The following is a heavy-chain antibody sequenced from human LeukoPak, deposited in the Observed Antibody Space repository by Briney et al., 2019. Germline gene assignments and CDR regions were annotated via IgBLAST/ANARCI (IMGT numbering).Heavy chain of an antibody. V-gene: IGHV3-21*01. CDR1: EFTFSTYS. CDR3: ARDRPQQWLVRGQRGYYYYMDV. CDR2: ISSGSTYI. J-gene: IGHJ6*03. D-gene: IGHD6-19*01. Sequence: GGSLRLSCAASEFTFSTYSMNWVRQAPGKGLEWVSSISSGSTYIYYADSVKGRFTISRDIAKNSLYLQMNSLRAEDTAVYYCARDRPQQWLVRGQRGYYYYMDVWGKGTTVTISS.